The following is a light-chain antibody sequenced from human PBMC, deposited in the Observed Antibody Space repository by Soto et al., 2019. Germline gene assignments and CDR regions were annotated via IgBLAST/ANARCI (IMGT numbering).Light chain of an antibody. Sequence: MPISQSPYSLAASVRDRINITCRASQSISSYLNWYQQKPGKAPKLLIYAAYSLQSGVPSRFSGRKSGTQFTLTIDSLQPEDFATYYCKQVKTYPRTFGGGTKVDIK. V-gene: IGKV1-39*01. CDR2: AAY. CDR3: KQVKTYPRT. CDR1: QSISSY. J-gene: IGKJ4*01.